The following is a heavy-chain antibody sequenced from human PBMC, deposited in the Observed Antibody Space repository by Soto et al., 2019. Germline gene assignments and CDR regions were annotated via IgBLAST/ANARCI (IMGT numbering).Heavy chain of an antibody. V-gene: IGHV3-7*05. CDR1: GITFSRNW. Sequence: EVQLVESGGGLVQPGGSLRLSCAASGITFSRNWMSWVRQAPGKGLEWVANIKEDGSEKYYVDSVKGRFTMSTDNSKNSFYLQMNSLRAEDTAVYYCARENGGTWRDGAFDIWGRGTMVAVSS. CDR3: ARENGGTWRDGAFDI. CDR2: IKEDGSEK. J-gene: IGHJ3*02. D-gene: IGHD2-8*01.